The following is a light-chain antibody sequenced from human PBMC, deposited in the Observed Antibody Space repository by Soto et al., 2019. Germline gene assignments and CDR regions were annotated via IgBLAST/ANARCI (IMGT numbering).Light chain of an antibody. CDR3: SSYTSSNTHV. J-gene: IGLJ1*01. CDR1: SSDVGGYNY. CDR2: DVS. V-gene: IGLV2-14*01. Sequence: QSALTQPASVSGSPGQSITISCTGTSSDVGGYNYVSWYQQHPGKAPKLMIHDVSNRPSGVSNRFSGSKSGNTASLTISGLQAEDEADYYCSSYTSSNTHVFGTGTKLTVL.